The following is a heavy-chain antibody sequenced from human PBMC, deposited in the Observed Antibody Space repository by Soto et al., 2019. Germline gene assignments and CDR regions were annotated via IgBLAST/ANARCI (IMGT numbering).Heavy chain of an antibody. CDR2: IYDSGNI. J-gene: IGHJ4*02. CDR1: SGSIRGSY. D-gene: IGHD4-17*01. V-gene: IGHV4-59*01. CDR3: ARDKAATVAGYFDY. Sequence: SETLSLTCTVSSGSIRGSYWSWLRQTPGKGLEWIAYIYDSGNIRYNPSLKSRVTISVDMSKNQFYLELSSVTAADTAVYYRARDKAATVAGYFDYWGQGALVTVSS.